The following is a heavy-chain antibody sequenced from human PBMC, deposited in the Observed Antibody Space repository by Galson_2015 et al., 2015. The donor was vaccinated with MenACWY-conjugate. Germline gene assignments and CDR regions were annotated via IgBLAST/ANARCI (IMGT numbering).Heavy chain of an antibody. Sequence: LRLCCAAAGVIFNTYWRHWVRQASGTGLVWVSRINPGASSTTYADYVQDRFTISRDNAENTLYLQMNSLRPEDTAVFYCAKSRGASFYFDSWGQGTLVTVSS. V-gene: IGHV3-74*01. D-gene: IGHD1-26*01. CDR3: AKSRGASFYFDS. J-gene: IGHJ4*02. CDR1: GVIFNTYW. CDR2: INPGASST.